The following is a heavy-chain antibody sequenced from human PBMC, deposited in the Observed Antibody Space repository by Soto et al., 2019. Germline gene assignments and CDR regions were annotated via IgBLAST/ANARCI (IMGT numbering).Heavy chain of an antibody. D-gene: IGHD3-16*01. Sequence: EVELVESGGGLVQPGGSLRLSCAASGFIFSSYWMHWFRQDPGKGLVWVSSIRSDGSATQYEDSVKGRFTVSRDNAKNTLYLQMNSLRDEDTAVYYCAKDLSWGQSDYWGQGTLVIVSS. CDR1: GFIFSSYW. J-gene: IGHJ4*02. V-gene: IGHV3-74*01. CDR3: AKDLSWGQSDY. CDR2: IRSDGSAT.